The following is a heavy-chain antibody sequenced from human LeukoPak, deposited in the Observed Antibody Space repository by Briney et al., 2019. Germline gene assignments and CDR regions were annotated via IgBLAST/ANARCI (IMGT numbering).Heavy chain of an antibody. J-gene: IGHJ6*02. D-gene: IGHD2-2*01. CDR3: AKLGFLWSYCSSTSCYRGMDV. V-gene: IGHV3-30*18. Sequence: PGRSLRLSCAASGFTFSSYGMHWVRQAPGKGLEWVAVISYDGSNKYYADSVKGRFTISRDNSKNTLYLQMNSLRAEDTAVYYCAKLGFLWSYCSSTSCYRGMDVWGQGTTVTVSS. CDR1: GFTFSSYG. CDR2: ISYDGSNK.